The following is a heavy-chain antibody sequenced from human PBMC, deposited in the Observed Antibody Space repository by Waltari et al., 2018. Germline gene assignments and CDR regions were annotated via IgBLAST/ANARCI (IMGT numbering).Heavy chain of an antibody. V-gene: IGHV1-69*01. D-gene: IGHD6-13*01. CDR3: ARDPGEDSSSWAYYYYGMDV. Sequence: QVQLVQSGAEVKKPGSSVKVSCKASGGTFSSYAISWVRLATGQGLEWMGGIIPIFGTANYAQKFQGRVTITADESTSTAYMELSSLRSEDTAVYYCARDPGEDSSSWAYYYYGMDVWGQGTTVTVSS. CDR2: IIPIFGTA. CDR1: GGTFSSYA. J-gene: IGHJ6*02.